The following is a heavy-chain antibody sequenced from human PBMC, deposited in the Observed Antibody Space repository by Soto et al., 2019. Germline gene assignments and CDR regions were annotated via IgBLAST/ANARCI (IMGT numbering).Heavy chain of an antibody. D-gene: IGHD2-15*01. V-gene: IGHV1-69*13. J-gene: IGHJ3*02. CDR3: AGVRRLSGGSPLYAFDI. CDR2: IIPIFGTA. CDR1: GGTFSSYA. Sequence: ASVKVSCKASGGTFSSYAISWVRQAPGQGLEWMGGIIPIFGTANYAQKFQGRVTITADESTSTAYMELSSLSSEDTAVYYCAGVRRLSGGSPLYAFDIWGQGTMVTVSS.